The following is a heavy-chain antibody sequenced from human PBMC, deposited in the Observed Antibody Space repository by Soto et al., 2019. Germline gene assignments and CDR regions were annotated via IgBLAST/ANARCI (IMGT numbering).Heavy chain of an antibody. CDR2: ISAYNGNT. CDR1: GYTFTSYG. CDR3: ARSGRGYCSSTSCYSGWFDP. Sequence: ASVKVSCKASGYTFTSYGISWVRQAPGQGLEWMGWISAYNGNTNYAQKLQGRVTMTTDTSTSTAYMELRSLRSDDTAVYYCARSGRGYCSSTSCYSGWFDPWGQGTLVTVSS. J-gene: IGHJ5*02. D-gene: IGHD2-2*01. V-gene: IGHV1-18*01.